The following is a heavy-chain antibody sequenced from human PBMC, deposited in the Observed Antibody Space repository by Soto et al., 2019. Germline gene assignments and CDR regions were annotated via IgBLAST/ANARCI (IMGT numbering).Heavy chain of an antibody. CDR2: IIPIFGTA. CDR1: GGTFSSYA. V-gene: IGHV1-69*13. D-gene: IGHD6-13*01. Sequence: ASVKVSCKASGGTFSSYAISWVRQAPGQGLEWMGGIIPIFGTANYAQKFQGRVTITADESTSTAYMELSSLRSEDTAVYYCARDSIGTPSSRDWFDPWGQGTLVTVSS. J-gene: IGHJ5*02. CDR3: ARDSIGTPSSRDWFDP.